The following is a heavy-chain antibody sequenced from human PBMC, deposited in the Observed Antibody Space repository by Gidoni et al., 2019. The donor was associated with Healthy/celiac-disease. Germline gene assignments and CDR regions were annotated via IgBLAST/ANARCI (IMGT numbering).Heavy chain of an antibody. D-gene: IGHD1-26*01. Sequence: QLQLQESGPGLVKPSETLSLTCTVSGSYISSSSYYWGWIRQPPGKGLEWIGSIYYSGSTYYNPSLKSRVTISVDTSKNQFSLKLSSVTAADTAVYYCASTSGSYYLFDYWGQGTLVTVSS. CDR1: GSYISSSSYY. CDR3: ASTSGSYYLFDY. J-gene: IGHJ4*02. CDR2: IYYSGST. V-gene: IGHV4-39*01.